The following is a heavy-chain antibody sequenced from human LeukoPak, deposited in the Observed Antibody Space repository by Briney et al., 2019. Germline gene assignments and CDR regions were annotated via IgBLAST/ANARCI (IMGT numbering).Heavy chain of an antibody. CDR3: ARGAGWYAFDI. Sequence: GASVNVSCKASGYAFIGYYIHWVRQAPGQGLEWMGWINHNSGGTNYAQKFQGRVTMTRDTSISTDYMERSRLRFDDTAVYYCARGAGWYAFDIWGEGTMVAVSS. CDR1: GYAFIGYY. CDR2: INHNSGGT. V-gene: IGHV1-2*02. D-gene: IGHD2-15*01. J-gene: IGHJ3*02.